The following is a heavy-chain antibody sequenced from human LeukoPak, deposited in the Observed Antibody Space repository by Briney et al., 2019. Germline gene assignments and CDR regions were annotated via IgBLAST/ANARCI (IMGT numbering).Heavy chain of an antibody. CDR2: VYYSGPT. J-gene: IGHJ4*02. CDR3: ARGTLYSGWSYYFDY. V-gene: IGHV4-39*07. Sequence: PSETLSLTCSVSGGSISLSYYYWGWIRQPPGKALEWIGSVYYSGPTSYNPSLKSRVTISVYMSKNHFSLRLTSVTAADTAMYYCARGTLYSGWSYYFDYWGQGSQVTVSS. D-gene: IGHD6-19*01. CDR1: GGSISLSYYY.